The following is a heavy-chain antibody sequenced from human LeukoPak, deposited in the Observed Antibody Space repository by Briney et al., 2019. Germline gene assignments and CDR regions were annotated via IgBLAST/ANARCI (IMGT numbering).Heavy chain of an antibody. V-gene: IGHV3-7*01. CDR2: IKQDGSEK. D-gene: IGHD3-3*01. Sequence: GGSLRLSCAASGFTFSSYWMSWVRQAPGKGLEWVANIKQDGSEKYYVDFVKGRFTISRDNAKNSLYLQMNSLRAEDTAVYYCAREKDYDFWSGYYYYYYMDVWGKGTTVTVSS. J-gene: IGHJ6*03. CDR1: GFTFSSYW. CDR3: AREKDYDFWSGYYYYYYMDV.